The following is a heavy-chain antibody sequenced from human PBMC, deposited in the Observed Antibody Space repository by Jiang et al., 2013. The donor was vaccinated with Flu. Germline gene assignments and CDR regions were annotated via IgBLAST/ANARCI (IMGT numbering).Heavy chain of an antibody. V-gene: IGHV3-30-3*01. J-gene: IGHJ4*02. Sequence: LEWVAVISYDGSNKYYADSVKGRFTISRDNSKNTLYLQMNSLRAEDTAVYYCARGSTITMIVVVINLDYWGQGTLVTVSS. D-gene: IGHD3-22*01. CDR2: ISYDGSNK. CDR3: ARGSTITMIVVVINLDY.